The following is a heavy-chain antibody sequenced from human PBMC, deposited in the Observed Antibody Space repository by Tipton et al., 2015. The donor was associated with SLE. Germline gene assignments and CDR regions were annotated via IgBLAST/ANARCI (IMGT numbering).Heavy chain of an antibody. CDR3: AKGTTNIDY. CDR2: IGVSASNT. Sequence: SLRLSCTASGFTFGDYSMSWVRQAPGKGLEWVSAIGVSASNTDYADSVKGRFTISRDNSKNTLYLQMNSLRDEDTALYYCAKGTTNIDYWGQGTLVTVSS. J-gene: IGHJ4*02. CDR1: GFTFGDYS. V-gene: IGHV3-23*01. D-gene: IGHD1-1*01.